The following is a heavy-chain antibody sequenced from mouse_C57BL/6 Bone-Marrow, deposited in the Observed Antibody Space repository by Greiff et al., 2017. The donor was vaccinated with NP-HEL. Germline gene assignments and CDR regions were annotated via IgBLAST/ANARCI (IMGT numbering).Heavy chain of an antibody. D-gene: IGHD2-3*01. V-gene: IGHV3-6*01. Sequence: DVKLQESGPGLVKPSQSLSLTCSVTGYSITSGYYWNWIRQFPGNKLEWMGYISYDGSNNYNPSLKNRISITRDTSKNQFFLKLNSVTTEDTATYYCARDKWLLREFAYWGQGTLVTVSA. CDR1: GYSITSGYY. CDR3: ARDKWLLREFAY. J-gene: IGHJ3*01. CDR2: ISYDGSN.